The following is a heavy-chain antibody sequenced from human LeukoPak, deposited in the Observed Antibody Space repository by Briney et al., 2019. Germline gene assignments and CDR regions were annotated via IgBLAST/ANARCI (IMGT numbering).Heavy chain of an antibody. CDR1: GFTFSSYS. V-gene: IGHV3-21*01. Sequence: GGSLRLSCAAPGFTFSSYSMSWVRQAPGKGLEWVSSISDSSSYIYYADSLKGRFTISRDNAENSLYLQMNSLRAEDTAVYYCARDRDYYYYMDVWGKGTTVTVSS. CDR3: ARDRDYYYYMDV. CDR2: ISDSSSYI. D-gene: IGHD5-24*01. J-gene: IGHJ6*03.